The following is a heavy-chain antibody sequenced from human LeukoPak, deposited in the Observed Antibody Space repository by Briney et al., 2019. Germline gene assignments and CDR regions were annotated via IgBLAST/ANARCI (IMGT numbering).Heavy chain of an antibody. D-gene: IGHD6-6*01. J-gene: IGHJ6*02. V-gene: IGHV3-23*01. CDR2: ISGSGSST. CDR3: AKDLEYSSSSDGMDV. Sequence: GGSLRLSCAVSGITFSSYAMTWVRQAPGKGLEWVSTISGSGSSTYYAGSVKGRFTISRDNSKNTLYLQMNSLRAEDTALYYCAKDLEYSSSSDGMDVWGQGTTVTVSS. CDR1: GITFSSYA.